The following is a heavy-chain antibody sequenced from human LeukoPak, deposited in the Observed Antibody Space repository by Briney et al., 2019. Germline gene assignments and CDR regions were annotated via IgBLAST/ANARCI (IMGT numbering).Heavy chain of an antibody. V-gene: IGHV1-2*02. Sequence: GASVKVSCKASGYTFTGYYMHWVRQAPGQGLEWMGWINPDSGGTNYAQKFQGRVTMTRDTSISTVYMELSRLKSDDTAVYYCARDKQLDWAHYHYYYMEVWGKGTAVTVSS. CDR2: INPDSGGT. J-gene: IGHJ6*03. D-gene: IGHD1-1*01. CDR3: ARDKQLDWAHYHYYYMEV. CDR1: GYTFTGYY.